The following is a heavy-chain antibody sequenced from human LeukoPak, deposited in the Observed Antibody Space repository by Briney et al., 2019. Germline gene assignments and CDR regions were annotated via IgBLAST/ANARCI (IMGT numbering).Heavy chain of an antibody. CDR2: IRQDGSEK. V-gene: IGHV3-7*01. CDR3: VRGCGKSSCPYYLDS. D-gene: IGHD6-13*01. J-gene: IGHJ4*02. Sequence: GGSLRLSCAASGFTFSTYWMSWVRQAPWKGLEWVATIRQDGSEKHYVDSVEGRFTISRDNAQNSLYLQMHSLGVEDTAVYYCVRGCGKSSCPYYLDSWGQGTLVTVSS. CDR1: GFTFSTYW.